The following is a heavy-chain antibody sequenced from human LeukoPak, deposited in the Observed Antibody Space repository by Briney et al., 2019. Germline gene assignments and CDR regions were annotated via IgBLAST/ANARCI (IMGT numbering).Heavy chain of an antibody. J-gene: IGHJ5*02. V-gene: IGHV1-2*02. CDR2: INPNSGGT. CDR1: GYTFTGYY. CDR3: ARGDCSSASCYDWFDH. D-gene: IGHD2-2*01. Sequence: GASVKVSCKASGYTFTGYYMHWVRQAPGQGLEWMGWINPNSGGTNYAQKFQGRVTMTRDTSISTAYMELSRLRSYDTAVYYFARGDCSSASCYDWFDHWGKGTLVTVSS.